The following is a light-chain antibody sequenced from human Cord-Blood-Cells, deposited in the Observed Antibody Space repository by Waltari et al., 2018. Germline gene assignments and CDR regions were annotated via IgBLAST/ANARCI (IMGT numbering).Light chain of an antibody. Sequence: DIQMTQSTSSLSASVGDRVTITCRANQSIRIYLNWYQQKPGKAPTLLIYAASSLQSGVQSRFSGSGSGTDFTLTISSLQPEDFATYYCQQSYSTLWTFGQGTKVEIK. CDR1: QSIRIY. CDR2: AAS. V-gene: IGKV1-39*01. J-gene: IGKJ1*01. CDR3: QQSYSTLWT.